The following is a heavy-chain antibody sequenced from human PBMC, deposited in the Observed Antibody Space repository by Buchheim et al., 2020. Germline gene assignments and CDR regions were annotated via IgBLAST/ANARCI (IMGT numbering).Heavy chain of an antibody. Sequence: QVQLQESGPGLVKPSQTLSLTCTVPGGSISSGSYYWSWIRQPAGKGLEWIGRIYTSGSTNYNPSLKSRVTISVDPSKNQFSLKLSSVTAADTAVYYCAREDIVVVVAASLVYNWFDPWGQGTL. V-gene: IGHV4-61*02. CDR1: GGSISSGSYY. D-gene: IGHD2-15*01. CDR3: AREDIVVVVAASLVYNWFDP. J-gene: IGHJ5*02. CDR2: IYTSGST.